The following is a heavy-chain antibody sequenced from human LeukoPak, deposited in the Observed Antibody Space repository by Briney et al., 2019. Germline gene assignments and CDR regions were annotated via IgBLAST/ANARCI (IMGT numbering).Heavy chain of an antibody. D-gene: IGHD6-13*01. J-gene: IGHJ4*02. CDR1: GDSFSYFY. CDR2: IYNSGST. CDR3: ARGVVAAAGRTFDF. Sequence: SETLSLTCTVSGDSFSYFYWSWIRQPPGKGLEWIGYIYNSGSTSYNPSLRSRVTISLDTSKNQFSLKLSSVTAADTAIYYCARGVVAAAGRTFDFWGQGTLVTVSS. V-gene: IGHV4-59*01.